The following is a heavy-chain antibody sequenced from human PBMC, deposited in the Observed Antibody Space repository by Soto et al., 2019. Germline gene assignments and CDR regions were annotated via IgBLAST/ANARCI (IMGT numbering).Heavy chain of an antibody. CDR3: ASSTVSKVYYYYGMDV. D-gene: IGHD4-17*01. V-gene: IGHV4-59*01. Sequence: SETLSLTCTVSGGSISSYCWNWIRQPPWKGLEWIGYIYYSGRTNYNPSLKSRVTMSIDTSKNQFSLKLSSVTAVDTAVYYCASSTVSKVYYYYGMDVWGQGTTVTVSS. J-gene: IGHJ6*02. CDR2: IYYSGRT. CDR1: GGSISSYC.